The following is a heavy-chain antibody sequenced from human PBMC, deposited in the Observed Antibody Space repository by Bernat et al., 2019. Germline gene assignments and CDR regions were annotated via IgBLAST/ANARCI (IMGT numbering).Heavy chain of an antibody. CDR1: GFSFSSYA. J-gene: IGHJ4*02. D-gene: IGHD1-26*01. V-gene: IGHV3-33*01. CDR3: ATAPNLYTGPLVRFDF. Sequence: VQVVESGGRVVEPGGSLSLSCVASGFSFSSYAMPSVRQSPGKGLGWVAILWHDSSDKSYAESVQGRFTIARDNSKNILFLLMNSLRDEDTAIYYCATAPNLYTGPLVRFDFCGLGTLVTVSS. CDR2: LWHDSSDK.